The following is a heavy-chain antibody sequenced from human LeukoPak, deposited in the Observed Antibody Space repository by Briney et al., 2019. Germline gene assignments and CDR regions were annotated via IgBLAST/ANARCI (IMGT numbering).Heavy chain of an antibody. D-gene: IGHD5-24*01. CDR2: ISGSGDNT. J-gene: IGHJ4*02. V-gene: IGHV3-23*01. CDR3: AKAVRIIDMAFDY. CDR1: GFTFSSYA. Sequence: GGSLRPSCAASGFTFSSYAMSWVRQAPGKGLEWVSTISGSGDNTYDADSVKGRFTISRDNSKNTLYLQMDSLRAEDTAVYYCAKAVRIIDMAFDYWGQGTLVTVSS.